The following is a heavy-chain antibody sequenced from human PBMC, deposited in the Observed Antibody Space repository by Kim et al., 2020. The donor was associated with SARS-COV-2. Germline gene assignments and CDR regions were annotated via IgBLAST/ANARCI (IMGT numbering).Heavy chain of an antibody. CDR3: AKKHQDGSSWSYFDY. J-gene: IGHJ4*02. D-gene: IGHD6-19*01. CDR2: ISPSGGST. Sequence: GGSLRLSCAASGFTFSSYGMTWVRQAPGKGLEWVSSISPSGGSTRYADSVKGRFTISRDNSKNTVYLQMNTLRAEDTAVYYCAKKHQDGSSWSYFDYWGQGTLVIVSS. CDR1: GFTFSSYG. V-gene: IGHV3-23*01.